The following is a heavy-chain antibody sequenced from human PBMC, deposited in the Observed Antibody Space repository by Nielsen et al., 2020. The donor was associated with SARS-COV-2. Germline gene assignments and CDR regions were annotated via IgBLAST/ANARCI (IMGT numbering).Heavy chain of an antibody. D-gene: IGHD3-22*01. CDR3: ARSSGYSLLYFDY. Sequence: SETLSLTCAVYGGSFSGYYWSWIRQPPGKGLEWIGEINHSGSTNYNPSLKSRVTISVDTSKNQFSLKLSSVTAADTAVYYCARSSGYSLLYFDYWGQGTLVTVSS. V-gene: IGHV4-34*01. CDR1: GGSFSGYY. J-gene: IGHJ4*02. CDR2: INHSGST.